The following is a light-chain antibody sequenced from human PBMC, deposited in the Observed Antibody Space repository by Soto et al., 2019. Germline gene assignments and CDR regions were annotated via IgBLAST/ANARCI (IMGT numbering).Light chain of an antibody. V-gene: IGKV3-20*01. CDR2: AAS. CDR1: QSLSSTF. J-gene: IGKJ4*01. Sequence: EIVLTQSPCTLSLSPGERATLSCRASQSLSSTFLAWYQQKPGHAPRLLIYAASSRAAGIPDRFSGSGSGTDFTLTISRLEPEDFAVYYCQQFGSSPPRLTFGGGTKVEIK. CDR3: QQFGSSPPRLT.